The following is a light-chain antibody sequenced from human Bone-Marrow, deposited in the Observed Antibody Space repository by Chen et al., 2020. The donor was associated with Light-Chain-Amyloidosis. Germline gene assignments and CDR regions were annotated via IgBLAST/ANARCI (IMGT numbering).Light chain of an antibody. V-gene: IGLV3-25*03. CDR1: DLPTKY. CDR3: QAADSSGTYEVI. Sequence: SYELTQPPSVSVSPGQTARITCSGDDLPTKYAYWYQQKPGQAPVLVIRRDTARPSGISERVSGANSGTTDTLTISVVQAEDEADYHCQAADSSGTYEVIFGGGTKLTVL. J-gene: IGLJ2*01. CDR2: RDT.